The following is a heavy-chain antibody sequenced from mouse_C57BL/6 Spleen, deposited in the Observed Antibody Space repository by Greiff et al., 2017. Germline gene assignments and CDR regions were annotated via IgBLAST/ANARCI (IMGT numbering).Heavy chain of an antibody. Sequence: QVQLQPPGAELVKPGASVKMSCKASGYTFTSYWITWVKQRPGQGLEWIGDIYPGSGSTNYNEKFKSKATLTVDTSSSTAYMQLSSLTSEDSAVYYCAAYYSNRDAMDYWGQGTSVTVSS. CDR2: IYPGSGST. V-gene: IGHV1-55*01. J-gene: IGHJ4*01. CDR1: GYTFTSYW. D-gene: IGHD2-5*01. CDR3: AAYYSNRDAMDY.